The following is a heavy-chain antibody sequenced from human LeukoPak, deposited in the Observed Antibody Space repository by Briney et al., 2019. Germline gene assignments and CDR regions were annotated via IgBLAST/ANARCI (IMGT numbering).Heavy chain of an antibody. CDR3: AKVETMVVVVITTPFDY. V-gene: IGHV3-23*01. Sequence: GGSLRLSCVASGFTFSSYAMSWVRQAPGKGLEWVSSISANGGTTYYADSVKGRFTISRDNSKNTVFLQMNSLRAEDTAVYYCAKVETMVVVVITTPFDYWGQGTLVTVSS. CDR1: GFTFSSYA. CDR2: ISANGGTT. D-gene: IGHD3-22*01. J-gene: IGHJ4*02.